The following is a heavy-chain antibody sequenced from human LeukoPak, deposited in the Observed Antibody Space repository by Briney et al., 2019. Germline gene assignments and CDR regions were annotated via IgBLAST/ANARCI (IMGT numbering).Heavy chain of an antibody. J-gene: IGHJ4*02. D-gene: IGHD2-2*01. Sequence: AGGSLRLSCAASGFTFSSYGMHWVRQAPGKGLEWVAFIRYDGSNKYYADSVKGRFTISRDNSKNTLYLQMNSLRAEDTAVYYCARKDEIVVVPAAMYGGIDYWGQGTLVTVSS. V-gene: IGHV3-30*02. CDR3: ARKDEIVVVPAAMYGGIDY. CDR2: IRYDGSNK. CDR1: GFTFSSYG.